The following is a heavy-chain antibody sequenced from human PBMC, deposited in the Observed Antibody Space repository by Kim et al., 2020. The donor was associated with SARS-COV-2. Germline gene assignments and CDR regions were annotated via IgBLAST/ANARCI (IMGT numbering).Heavy chain of an antibody. CDR3: AKDTWGVAGASPYDY. CDR2: LSWNSGSI. Sequence: GGSLRLSCAASGFTFDDYAMHWVRQAPGKGLEWVSGLSWNSGSIGYADSVKGRFTISRDNAKNSLYLQMNSLRAEDTALYYCAKDTWGVAGASPYDYWGQGTLVAVS. V-gene: IGHV3-9*01. D-gene: IGHD6-19*01. CDR1: GFTFDDYA. J-gene: IGHJ4*02.